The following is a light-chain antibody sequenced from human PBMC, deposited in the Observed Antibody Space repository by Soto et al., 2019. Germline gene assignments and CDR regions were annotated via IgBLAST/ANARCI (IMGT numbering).Light chain of an antibody. V-gene: IGLV4-69*01. J-gene: IGLJ3*02. CDR2: LYSDGTH. CDR1: SGHSSYA. CDR3: QTWGTGPWV. Sequence: QPVLTQSPSASASLGASVKLTCTLSSGHSSYAIAWHQQEPDKGPRYLMKLYSDGTHSKGDGIPDRSSGSSSGAERYLTISSLQSEDEADYYCQTWGTGPWVFGGGTKLTVL.